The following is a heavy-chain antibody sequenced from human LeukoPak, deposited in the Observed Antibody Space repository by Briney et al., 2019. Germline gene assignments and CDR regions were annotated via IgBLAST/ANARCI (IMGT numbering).Heavy chain of an antibody. J-gene: IGHJ4*02. Sequence: SGGSLRLSCAASGFTFSSYAMSWVRQAPGKGLEWVSGISWNSGSIGYADSVKGRFTISRDNAKNSLYLQMNSLRAEDTALYYCAKDSGYSYGQPDYWGQGTLVTVSS. CDR1: GFTFSSYA. D-gene: IGHD5-18*01. V-gene: IGHV3-9*01. CDR2: ISWNSGSI. CDR3: AKDSGYSYGQPDY.